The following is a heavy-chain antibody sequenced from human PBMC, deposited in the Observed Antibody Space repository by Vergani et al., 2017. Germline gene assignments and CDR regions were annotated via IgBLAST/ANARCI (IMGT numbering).Heavy chain of an antibody. CDR2: IDHTGRP. V-gene: IGHV4-34*01. D-gene: IGHD6-13*01. CDR3: ARVNLAPGIAXAGISLVYYYGMDV. J-gene: IGHJ6*02. Sequence: QVQLQQWGGGLLKPSETLFLTCVVNGGSFTSYHWTWIRQSPGEGLEWVGDIDHTGRPDYNPSLKSRLTMSVDKSRNQFSLKLSSVTAADTAAYYCARVNLAPGIAXAGISLVYYYGMDVWGQGTTVTVSS. CDR1: GGSFTSYH.